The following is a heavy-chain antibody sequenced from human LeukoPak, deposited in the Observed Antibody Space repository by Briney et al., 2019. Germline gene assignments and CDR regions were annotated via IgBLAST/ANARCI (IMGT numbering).Heavy chain of an antibody. Sequence: GGSLRLSCAASGFTLNNYGMFWVRQAPGKGLEWVAFIWPDGSNKLYGDYVKGRFTISRDNSKNTVYLQMNSLRAEDTAVYYCARDYCRTTSCLESWGQGTLVTVSS. J-gene: IGHJ4*02. CDR2: IWPDGSNK. CDR1: GFTLNNYG. V-gene: IGHV3-33*01. CDR3: ARDYCRTTSCLES. D-gene: IGHD2-2*01.